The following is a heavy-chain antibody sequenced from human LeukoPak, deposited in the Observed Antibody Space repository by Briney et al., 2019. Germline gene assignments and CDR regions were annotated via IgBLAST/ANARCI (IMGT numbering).Heavy chain of an antibody. Sequence: GGSLRLSCAGSGFTFSSYGMSWVRQAPGKGLEWVSGISGSGGSTNYADSVKGRFTISRDNSKKTLYLQMNSLRAEDTAVYYCAKDLSYGGNRGFDYWGQGTLVTVSS. J-gene: IGHJ4*02. CDR1: GFTFSSYG. V-gene: IGHV3-23*01. CDR3: AKDLSYGGNRGFDY. D-gene: IGHD4-23*01. CDR2: ISGSGGST.